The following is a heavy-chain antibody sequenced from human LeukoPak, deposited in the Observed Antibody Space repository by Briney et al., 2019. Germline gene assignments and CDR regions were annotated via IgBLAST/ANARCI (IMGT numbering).Heavy chain of an antibody. CDR1: GYAFTGYY. CDR3: ARGSSWYDYYYYMDV. V-gene: IGHV1-2*06. J-gene: IGHJ6*03. D-gene: IGHD6-13*01. Sequence: ASVKVSCKASGYAFTGYYMHWVRQAPGQGLEWMGRINPNSGGTNYAQKFQGRVTMTRGTPISTAYMELSRLRSDDTAVYYCARGSSWYDYYYYMDVWGKGTTVTVSS. CDR2: INPNSGGT.